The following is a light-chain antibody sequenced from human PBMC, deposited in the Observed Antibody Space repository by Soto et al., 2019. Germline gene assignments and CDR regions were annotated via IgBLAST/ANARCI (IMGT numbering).Light chain of an antibody. J-gene: IGKJ3*01. CDR2: AAS. V-gene: IGKV1-27*01. CDR3: QKCNSAPFT. CDR1: QGIYNY. Sequence: DTQMTQSPSSLSASVGDRVTITCRASQGIYNYLGWYQQKLGKVPKILIYAASSLVSGVPSRFSGSGSGTDFTLTISSLQPEDVATYYCQKCNSAPFTFGPGTKVDIK.